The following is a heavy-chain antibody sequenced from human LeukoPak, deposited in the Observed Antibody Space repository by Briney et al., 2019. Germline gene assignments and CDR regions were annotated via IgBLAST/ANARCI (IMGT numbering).Heavy chain of an antibody. CDR3: ARARSPQWLFL. CDR2: IYYDGST. CDR1: GGSVSSGRDY. Sequence: SETLSLTCTVSGGSVSSGRDYWSWVRQPPGKGLEWIGNIYYDGSTKYNPSLKSRVTISVDTSKNQFSLRLSSVTPADTAVYYCARARSPQWLFLWGQGTLVIVSS. V-gene: IGHV4-61*01. J-gene: IGHJ4*02. D-gene: IGHD6-19*01.